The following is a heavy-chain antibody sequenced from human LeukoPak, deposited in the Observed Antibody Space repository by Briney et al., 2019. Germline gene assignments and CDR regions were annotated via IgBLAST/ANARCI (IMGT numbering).Heavy chain of an antibody. D-gene: IGHD4-17*01. J-gene: IGHJ5*02. CDR3: ARALFHGDYQNNWFDP. CDR1: GFTFSSYW. V-gene: IGHV3-21*01. CDR2: ISSSSSYI. Sequence: PGGSLRLSCAASGFTFSSYWMHWVRQGPGKGLEWVSSISSSSSYIYYADSVKGRFTISRDNAKNSLYLQMNSLRAEDTAVYYCARALFHGDYQNNWFDPWGQGTLVTVSS.